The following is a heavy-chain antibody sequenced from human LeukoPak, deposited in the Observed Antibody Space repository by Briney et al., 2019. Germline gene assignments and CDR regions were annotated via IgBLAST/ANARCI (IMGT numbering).Heavy chain of an antibody. CDR2: INHSGST. CDR3: ARDHLRGYSYGFKVYYYGMDV. CDR1: GGSFSGYY. Sequence: SETLSLTCAVYGGSFSGYYWSWIRQPPGKGLEWIGEINHSGSTNYSPSLKSRVTISVDTSKNQFSLKLSSVTAADTAVYYCARDHLRGYSYGFKVYYYGMDVWGQGTTVTVSS. V-gene: IGHV4-34*01. J-gene: IGHJ6*02. D-gene: IGHD5-18*01.